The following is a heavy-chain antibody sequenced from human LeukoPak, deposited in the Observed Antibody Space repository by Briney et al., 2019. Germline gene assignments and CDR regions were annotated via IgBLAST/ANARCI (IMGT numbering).Heavy chain of an antibody. CDR2: ISSSSSYI. V-gene: IGHV3-21*01. J-gene: IGHJ6*02. CDR3: ARDSSYGDYYYYYGMDV. CDR1: GFTFSSYS. Sequence: GGSLRLSCAASGFTFSSYSMNWVRQAPGKGLEWVSSISSSSSYIYYADSVKSRFTISRDNAKNSLYLQMNSLRAEDTAVYYCARDSSYGDYYYYYGMDVWGQGTTVTVSS. D-gene: IGHD4-17*01.